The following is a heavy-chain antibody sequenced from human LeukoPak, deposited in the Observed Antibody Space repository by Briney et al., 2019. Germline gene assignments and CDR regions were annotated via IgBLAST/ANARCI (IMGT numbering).Heavy chain of an antibody. D-gene: IGHD4-23*01. Sequence: GGSLRLSCAASGFTFSSYEMNWVRQAPGKGLEWVSYISSSGSTIYYADSVKGRFTISRDNARDTLYLQMNSLRGEDTAVYYCAGEGMALVNFDYWGQGTLVTVSS. CDR2: ISSSGSTI. CDR1: GFTFSSYE. V-gene: IGHV3-48*03. J-gene: IGHJ4*02. CDR3: AGEGMALVNFDY.